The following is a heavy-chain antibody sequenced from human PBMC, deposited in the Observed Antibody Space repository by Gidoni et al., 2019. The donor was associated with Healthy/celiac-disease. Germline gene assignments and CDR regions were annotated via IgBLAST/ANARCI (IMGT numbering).Heavy chain of an antibody. D-gene: IGHD5-12*01. Sequence: EVQLVESGGGLVKTGGSLRLSCAASGFTFSSYSMNWVRQAPGKGLEWVSSISSSSSYIYYEDSVKGRFTISRDNAKNSLYLQMNSLRAEDTAVYYCARDFSVEMATINYGDYFDYWGQGTLVTVSS. J-gene: IGHJ4*02. CDR3: ARDFSVEMATINYGDYFDY. V-gene: IGHV3-21*01. CDR1: GFTFSSYS. CDR2: ISSSSSYI.